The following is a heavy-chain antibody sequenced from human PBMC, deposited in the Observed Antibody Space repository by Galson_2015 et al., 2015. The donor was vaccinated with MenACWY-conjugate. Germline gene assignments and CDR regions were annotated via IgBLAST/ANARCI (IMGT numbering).Heavy chain of an antibody. CDR1: GFTFSTYR. Sequence: SLRLSCAASGFTFSTYRMNWVRQAPGKGLEWVSYISSSSSTIYYADSVKGRFTISRDNAKNSLYLQMNTLRDEDTAVYYCARVPGYSYGYYGWWGQGTLVTVSS. V-gene: IGHV3-48*02. D-gene: IGHD5-18*01. CDR2: ISSSSSTI. J-gene: IGHJ4*02. CDR3: ARVPGYSYGYYGW.